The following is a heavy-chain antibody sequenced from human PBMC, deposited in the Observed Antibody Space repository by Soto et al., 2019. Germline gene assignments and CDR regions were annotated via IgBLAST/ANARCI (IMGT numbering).Heavy chain of an antibody. Sequence: PVGSLRLSCAASGFTFSSYSMNWVRQAPGKGLEWVSYISSSSSTIYYADSVKGRFTISRDNAKNSLYLQMNSLRAEDTAVYYCARDLGITIFGVAPHLAEFYMDVWGKGTTVTVSS. V-gene: IGHV3-48*01. CDR1: GFTFSSYS. D-gene: IGHD3-3*01. CDR2: ISSSSSTI. J-gene: IGHJ6*03. CDR3: ARDLGITIFGVAPHLAEFYMDV.